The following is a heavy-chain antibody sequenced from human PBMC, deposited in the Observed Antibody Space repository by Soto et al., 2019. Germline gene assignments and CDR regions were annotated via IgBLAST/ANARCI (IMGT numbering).Heavy chain of an antibody. CDR1: GGTFSSYA. J-gene: IGHJ6*02. Sequence: VASVKVSCKASGGTFSSYAISWVRQAPGQGLEWMGGIIPIFGTANYAQKFQGRVTITADESTSTAYMELSSLRSEDTAMYYCASTPTHYDILTGYYPDYYYYGMDVWGQGTTVTVSS. CDR3: ASTPTHYDILTGYYPDYYYYGMDV. CDR2: IIPIFGTA. D-gene: IGHD3-9*01. V-gene: IGHV1-69*13.